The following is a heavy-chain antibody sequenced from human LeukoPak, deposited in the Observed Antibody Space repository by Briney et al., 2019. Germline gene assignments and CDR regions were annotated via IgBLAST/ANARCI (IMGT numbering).Heavy chain of an antibody. CDR2: ISDTGATT. CDR1: GFTFSGYA. CDR3: AKDTSIGRYCTNGVCSPFDY. J-gene: IGHJ4*02. Sequence: GGSLRLSCAGSGFTFSGYAMSWVRQAPGKGLEGVSAISDTGATTYDADSVKGRFTISRDNSRSTLYLQMNSLRAEDTALYYCAKDTSIGRYCTNGVCSPFDYWGQGTLVTVSS. D-gene: IGHD2-8*01. V-gene: IGHV3-23*01.